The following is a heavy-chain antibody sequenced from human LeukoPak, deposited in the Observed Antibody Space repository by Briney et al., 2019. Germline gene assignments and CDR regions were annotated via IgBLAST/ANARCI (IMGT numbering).Heavy chain of an antibody. CDR2: IYPGDSDT. Sequence: GESLKISCKGSGYSFTSYWIGWVRQMPGKGLEWMGIIYPGDSDTRYSPSFQGQVTISADKSISTAYLQWSSLKASDTAMYYCARGYCGGDCYSARFDYWGQGTLVTVSS. CDR3: ARGYCGGDCYSARFDY. CDR1: GYSFTSYW. V-gene: IGHV5-51*01. D-gene: IGHD2-21*02. J-gene: IGHJ4*02.